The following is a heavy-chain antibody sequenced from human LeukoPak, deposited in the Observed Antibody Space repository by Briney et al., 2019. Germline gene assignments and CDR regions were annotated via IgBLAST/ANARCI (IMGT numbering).Heavy chain of an antibody. D-gene: IGHD6-19*01. Sequence: SETLSLTCTVSGGSISSYYWSWIRQPPGKGVEWIGYIYYSGSTNYNPSLKSRVTISVDTSKNQFSLKLSSVTAADTAVYYCASGGYSSVYHISFDIWGQGTMVTVSS. CDR1: GGSISSYY. CDR3: ASGGYSSVYHISFDI. J-gene: IGHJ3*02. CDR2: IYYSGST. V-gene: IGHV4-59*08.